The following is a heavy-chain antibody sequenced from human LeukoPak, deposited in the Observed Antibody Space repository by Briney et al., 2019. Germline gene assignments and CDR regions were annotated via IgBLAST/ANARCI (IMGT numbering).Heavy chain of an antibody. Sequence: ASVKVSCKASGYTFTSYGIGWVRQAPGQGLEWMGWISAYNGNTNHAQKLQGRVTMTTDTSTSTAYMELRSLRSDDTAVYYCARDSCSSTSCLYYYYGMDVWGQGTTVTVSS. V-gene: IGHV1-18*01. CDR1: GYTFTSYG. CDR2: ISAYNGNT. J-gene: IGHJ6*02. D-gene: IGHD2-2*01. CDR3: ARDSCSSTSCLYYYYGMDV.